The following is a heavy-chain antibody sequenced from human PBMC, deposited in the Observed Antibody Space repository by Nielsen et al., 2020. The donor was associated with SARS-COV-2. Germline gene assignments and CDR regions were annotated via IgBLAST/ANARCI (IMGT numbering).Heavy chain of an antibody. D-gene: IGHD5-12*01. CDR3: ARSPSAYDPFDY. CDR1: GGSISSYY. CDR2: IYYSGST. V-gene: IGHV4-39*01. J-gene: IGHJ4*02. Sequence: SETLSLTCTVSGGSISSYYWGWIRQPPGKGLEWIGTIYYSGSTYYNPSLKSRVTISVDTSKNQISLKVSSVTAADTAVYYCARSPSAYDPFDYWGQGTLVTVSS.